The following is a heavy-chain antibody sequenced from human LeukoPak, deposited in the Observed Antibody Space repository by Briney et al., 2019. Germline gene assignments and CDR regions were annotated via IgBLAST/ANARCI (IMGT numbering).Heavy chain of an antibody. J-gene: IGHJ4*02. D-gene: IGHD1-1*01. Sequence: GGSLRLSCAASGFTFSCYAMSWVRQATGKGLEWVAAISGSGGSTYYADSVKGRFTISRDNSKNTLYLQMNSLRAEDTPVYYCATTVWTGQFPDYFDLWGQGALVTVSS. CDR2: ISGSGGST. CDR1: GFTFSCYA. V-gene: IGHV3-23*01. CDR3: ATTVWTGQFPDYFDL.